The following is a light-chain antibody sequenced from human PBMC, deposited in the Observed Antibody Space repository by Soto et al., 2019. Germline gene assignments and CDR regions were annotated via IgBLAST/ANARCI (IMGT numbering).Light chain of an antibody. CDR1: QSVSSN. CDR2: GAS. CDR3: QQYNNWPPNT. J-gene: IGKJ4*01. Sequence: EIVMTQSPATLSVSPGERATLSCRASQSVSSNLAWYQQKPGQAPRLLIYGASTRATGIPARFSDSGSVTEFTLTISSLQSEDFAVYYCQQYNNWPPNTFGGGTKVEIK. V-gene: IGKV3-15*01.